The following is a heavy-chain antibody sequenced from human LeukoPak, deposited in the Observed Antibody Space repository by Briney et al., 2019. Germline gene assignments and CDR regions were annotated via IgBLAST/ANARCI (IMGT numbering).Heavy chain of an antibody. D-gene: IGHD2-2*01. CDR2: ISGSGGST. J-gene: IGHJ4*02. Sequence: GGSLRLSCAASGFTFDDYAMHWVRQAPGKGLEWVSAISGSGGSTYYADSVKGRFTISRDNSKNTLYLQMNSLRAEDTAVYYCAKPVARVVVVPAAIPVGYWGQGTLVTVSS. V-gene: IGHV3-23*01. CDR3: AKPVARVVVVPAAIPVGY. CDR1: GFTFDDYA.